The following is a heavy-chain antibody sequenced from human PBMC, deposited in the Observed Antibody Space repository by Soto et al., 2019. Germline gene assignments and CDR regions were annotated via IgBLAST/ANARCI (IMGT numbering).Heavy chain of an antibody. CDR2: ISGSGGTT. CDR1: GFTSSSFV. CDR3: VKATKYCGGDPCTVRPYFDS. D-gene: IGHD2-21*01. J-gene: IGHJ4*02. V-gene: IGHV3-23*01. Sequence: EVYLLESGGGSVQPGGSLRLSCRGSGFTSSSFVMAWVRQAPGKGLEWVSGISGSGGTTYYAESVKGRVTISRDNPKSPMYLEMTNLRGEDTALYYCVKATKYCGGDPCTVRPYFDSWGQGTLVTVSS.